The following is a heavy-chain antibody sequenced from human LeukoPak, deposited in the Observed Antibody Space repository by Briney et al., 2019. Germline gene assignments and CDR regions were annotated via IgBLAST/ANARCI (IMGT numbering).Heavy chain of an antibody. V-gene: IGHV1-2*02. D-gene: IGHD4-23*01. Sequence: ASVKVSCKASGYTFTGYYMHWVRQAPGQGLEWMGWINPNSGGTNYAQKFQGRVTLTRDTSISTAYMELSRLRSDDTAVYYCATDDYGGNLPDYWGQGTLVTVSS. J-gene: IGHJ4*02. CDR2: INPNSGGT. CDR1: GYTFTGYY. CDR3: ATDDYGGNLPDY.